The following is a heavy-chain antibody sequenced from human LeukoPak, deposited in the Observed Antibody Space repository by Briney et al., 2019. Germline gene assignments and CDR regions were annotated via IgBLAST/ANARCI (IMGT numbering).Heavy chain of an antibody. J-gene: IGHJ6*03. CDR3: ARKDIVVVPAAMYYYYYYMDV. D-gene: IGHD2-2*01. V-gene: IGHV3-11*01. CDR1: GFTFSDYY. CDR2: ISSSGSTI. Sequence: PGGSLRLSCAASGFTFSDYYMSWIRQAPGKGLEWVSYISSSGSTIYYADSVKGRFTISRDNAKNSLYLQMNSLRAEDTAVYYCARKDIVVVPAAMYYYYYYMDVWGKGTTVTVSS.